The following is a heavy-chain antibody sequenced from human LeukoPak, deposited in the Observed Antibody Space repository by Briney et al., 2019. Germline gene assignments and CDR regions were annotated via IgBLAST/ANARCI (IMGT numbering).Heavy chain of an antibody. CDR2: INPNSGGT. D-gene: IGHD7-27*01. V-gene: IGHV1-2*04. CDR3: ARGSLGTGTYFDH. CDR1: GYTFTGYY. J-gene: IGHJ4*02. Sequence: ASVKVSCKASGYTFTGYYMHWVRQAPGQGLEWMGWINPNSGGTNYAQKFQGWVTMTRDTSISTAYMELSRLRSDDTAVYYCARGSLGTGTYFDHWGQGALVTVSS.